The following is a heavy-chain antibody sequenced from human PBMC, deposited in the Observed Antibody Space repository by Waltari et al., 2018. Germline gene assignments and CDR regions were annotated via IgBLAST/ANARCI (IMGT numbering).Heavy chain of an antibody. D-gene: IGHD3-22*01. CDR1: EFTFSSYA. CDR3: ARDYCDRTNCHGMDV. V-gene: IGHV3-30*04. J-gene: IGHJ6*02. Sequence: QVQLVESGGGVVQPGPSLRLSCAASEFTFSSYAMHRVRQAPGKGLDWVAVISYNARNIYYVDSVKGRFTISRDNSKKTLYLQMNSLRAEDTAVYYCARDYCDRTNCHGMDVWGQGTTVIVSS. CDR2: ISYNARNI.